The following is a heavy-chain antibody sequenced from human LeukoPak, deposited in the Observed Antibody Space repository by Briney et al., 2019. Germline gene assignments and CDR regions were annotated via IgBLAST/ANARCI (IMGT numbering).Heavy chain of an antibody. J-gene: IGHJ4*02. D-gene: IGHD3-3*01. V-gene: IGHV3-9*01. CDR2: ICWNSGSI. Sequence: GRSLRLSCAASGFTFDDYAMHWVRQAPGKGLEWVSGICWNSGSIGYADSVKGRFTISRDNAKNSLYLQMNSLRAEDTALYYCAKGTFGVVLVWGQGTLVTVSS. CDR3: AKGTFGVVLV. CDR1: GFTFDDYA.